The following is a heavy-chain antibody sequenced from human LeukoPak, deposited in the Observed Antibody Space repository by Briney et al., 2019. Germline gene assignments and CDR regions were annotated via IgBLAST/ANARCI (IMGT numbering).Heavy chain of an antibody. Sequence: GGSLRLSCAASGFTVSSDYMSWVRQAPGKGLEWVSVIYSGGSTYYADSVKGRFTISRHNSKNTLYLQMNSLRAEDTAVYYCASGTTGTYYGMDVWGQGTTVTVSS. J-gene: IGHJ6*02. V-gene: IGHV3-53*04. CDR2: IYSGGST. CDR1: GFTVSSDY. CDR3: ASGTTGTYYGMDV. D-gene: IGHD1-14*01.